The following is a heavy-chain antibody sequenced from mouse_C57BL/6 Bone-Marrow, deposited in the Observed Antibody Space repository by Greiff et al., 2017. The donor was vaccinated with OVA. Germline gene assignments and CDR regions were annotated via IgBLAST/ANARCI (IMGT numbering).Heavy chain of an antibody. CDR1: GYTSTSYW. CDR3: AEATVVGDMDY. V-gene: IGHV1-64*01. Sequence: VQLQQPGAELVKPGASVKLSCKASGYTSTSYWMHWVKQRPGQGLEWIGMIHPNSGSTNYNEKFKSKATLTVDKSSSTAYMQLSSLTSEDSAVYYCAEATVVGDMDYWGQGTSVTVSS. CDR2: IHPNSGST. D-gene: IGHD1-1*01. J-gene: IGHJ4*01.